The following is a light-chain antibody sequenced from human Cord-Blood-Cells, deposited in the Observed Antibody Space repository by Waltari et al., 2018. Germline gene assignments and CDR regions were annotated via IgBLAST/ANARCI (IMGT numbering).Light chain of an antibody. CDR1: SRHVGGYNY. CDR2: EVS. CDR3: SSYTSSSTLVV. J-gene: IGLJ2*01. V-gene: IGLV2-14*01. Sequence: SALTQPAAASGSPGQSITLACTGTSRHVGGYNYVPCYQQHPGTAPKLMIYEVSNRPPGISNRCSGSKSGNTAPLTISGLQAEDEADYYCSSYTSSSTLVVFGGGTKLTVV.